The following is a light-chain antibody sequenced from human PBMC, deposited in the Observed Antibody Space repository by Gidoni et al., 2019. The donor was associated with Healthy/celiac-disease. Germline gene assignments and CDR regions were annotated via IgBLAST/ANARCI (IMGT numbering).Light chain of an antibody. V-gene: IGKV3-11*01. Sequence: EIVLTQSPATLSLSPGERATLSCRASQSVSSYLAWYQQKPGQAPRLLIYDASNRATGIPARFSGSGSVTDFTLTIRSLEPEDFAVYYCQQRGPITFGQGTRLEIK. CDR1: QSVSSY. CDR2: DAS. J-gene: IGKJ5*01. CDR3: QQRGPIT.